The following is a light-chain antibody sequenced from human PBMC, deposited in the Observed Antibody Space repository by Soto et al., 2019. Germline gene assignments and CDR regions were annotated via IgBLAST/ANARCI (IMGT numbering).Light chain of an antibody. J-gene: IGKJ5*01. CDR3: QQHYITPIT. CDR1: QSVLYSSKNKNF. CDR2: WAS. V-gene: IGKV4-1*01. Sequence: DIVMTQSPDSLALSLGDRATIQCNSSQSVLYSSKNKNFLTWYQQKPGQPPKLLIYWASTRESGVPDRFTGSGSGTDFTLTISSLQAEDVAVYYCQQHYITPITFGQGTRLEI.